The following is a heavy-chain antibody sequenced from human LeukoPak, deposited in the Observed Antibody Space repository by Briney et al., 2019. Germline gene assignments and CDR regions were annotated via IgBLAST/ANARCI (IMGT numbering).Heavy chain of an antibody. Sequence: PGGSLRLSCAASGFTFSTYGMHWVRQAPGKGLEWVAFIRYDGGNKLYTDSVKGRFTISRDNSKNTLYLQMSSLRAEDTAVYYCAKYACSSTSCPNWFDPWGQGTLVTVSS. CDR1: GFTFSTYG. CDR2: IRYDGGNK. V-gene: IGHV3-30*02. CDR3: AKYACSSTSCPNWFDP. D-gene: IGHD2-2*01. J-gene: IGHJ5*02.